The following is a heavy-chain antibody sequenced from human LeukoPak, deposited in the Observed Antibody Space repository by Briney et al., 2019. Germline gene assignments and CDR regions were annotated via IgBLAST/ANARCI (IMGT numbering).Heavy chain of an antibody. J-gene: IGHJ4*02. D-gene: IGHD3-9*01. CDR3: AKDGLYFDGSTHIYYFDS. V-gene: IGHV3-23*01. CDR2: ITYNGAAT. Sequence: GGSLRLSCAASGFSFGGYAMTWVRQAPGKGLEWVSSITYNGAATYYLDSVKARFAISRDNSRSTLYLQMDSLTAEDTALYYCAKDGLYFDGSTHIYYFDSWGQGTLVAVSS. CDR1: GFSFGGYA.